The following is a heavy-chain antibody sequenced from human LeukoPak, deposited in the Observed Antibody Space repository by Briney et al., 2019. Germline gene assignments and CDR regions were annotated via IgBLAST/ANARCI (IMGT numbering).Heavy chain of an antibody. CDR3: ARYVVYGSGFYYFDY. J-gene: IGHJ4*02. V-gene: IGHV4-39*01. D-gene: IGHD3-10*01. CDR2: INYSGST. CDR1: RGSISSYY. Sequence: PSETLSLTCTVSRGSISSYYWSWIRQPPGKGLEWIATINYSGSTYYNPSLKSRVTISVDTSKNQFSLKLSSVTAADTTVYYCARYVVYGSGFYYFDYWGQGTLVTVSS.